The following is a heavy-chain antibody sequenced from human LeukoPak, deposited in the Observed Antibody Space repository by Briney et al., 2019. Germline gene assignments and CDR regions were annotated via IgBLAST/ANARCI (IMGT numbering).Heavy chain of an antibody. J-gene: IGHJ4*02. CDR1: GFTFSDYS. D-gene: IGHD2-21*01. Sequence: GGSLRLSCRASGFTFSDYSMHWVRQAPGQGLEWISFISNSGSSIFYADSMKGRFTISRDNAKNSLYLQMNSLRAEDTAVYYCARDLFGYYFDYWGQGTLVTVSS. CDR2: ISNSGSSI. V-gene: IGHV3-48*04. CDR3: ARDLFGYYFDY.